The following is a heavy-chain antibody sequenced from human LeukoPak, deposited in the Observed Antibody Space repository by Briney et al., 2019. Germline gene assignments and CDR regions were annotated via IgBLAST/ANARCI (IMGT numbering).Heavy chain of an antibody. CDR3: ARGPRIQLWLVGLYY. V-gene: IGHV3-53*01. Sequence: PGGSLRLSCAASGFTVSSNYMSWVRQAPGKGLEWVSVIYSGGSTYYADSVKGRFTISRDNSKNTLYLQMNSLRAEDTAVYYCARGPRIQLWLVGLYYWGQGTLVTVSS. D-gene: IGHD5-18*01. J-gene: IGHJ4*02. CDR2: IYSGGST. CDR1: GFTVSSNY.